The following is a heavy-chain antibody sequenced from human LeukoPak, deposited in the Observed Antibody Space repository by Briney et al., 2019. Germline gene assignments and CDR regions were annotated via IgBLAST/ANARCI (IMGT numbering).Heavy chain of an antibody. V-gene: IGHV1-8*02. CDR1: GYTFTSYG. CDR2: MNPNSGNT. Sequence: VASVKLSCKASGYTFTSYGISWVRQAPGQGLEWMGWMNPNSGNTGYAQKFQGRVTMTRNTSISTAYMELSSLRSEDTAVYYCARGRYDFWSGYLREHNWFDPWGQGTLVTVSS. D-gene: IGHD3-3*01. CDR3: ARGRYDFWSGYLREHNWFDP. J-gene: IGHJ5*02.